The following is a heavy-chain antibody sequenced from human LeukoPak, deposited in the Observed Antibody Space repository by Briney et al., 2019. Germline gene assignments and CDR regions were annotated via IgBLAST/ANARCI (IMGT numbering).Heavy chain of an antibody. CDR3: AREKFDS. CDR1: GFTFSSYA. J-gene: IGHJ5*01. CDR2: ISGSGGST. V-gene: IGHV3-23*01. Sequence: GGSLRLSCAASGFTFSSYAMSWVRQALGKGLEWVSAISGSGGSTYYADSAKGRFTISRDNSNSLISLQMNNLTTEDTAVYYCAREKFDSWGQGTLVTVSP.